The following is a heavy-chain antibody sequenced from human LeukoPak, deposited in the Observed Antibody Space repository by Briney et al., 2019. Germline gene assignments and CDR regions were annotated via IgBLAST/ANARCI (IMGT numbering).Heavy chain of an antibody. V-gene: IGHV3-66*01. J-gene: IGHJ4*02. Sequence: GGSLRLSCAASGFTVSSNYMSWGRQAPGKGLEWGSVIYSGGSTYYADSVKGRFTISRDNSKNTLYLQMNSLRAEDTAVYYCARSPPFRQQLVTPTYYFDYWGQGTLVTVSS. D-gene: IGHD6-13*01. CDR3: ARSPPFRQQLVTPTYYFDY. CDR1: GFTVSSNY. CDR2: IYSGGST.